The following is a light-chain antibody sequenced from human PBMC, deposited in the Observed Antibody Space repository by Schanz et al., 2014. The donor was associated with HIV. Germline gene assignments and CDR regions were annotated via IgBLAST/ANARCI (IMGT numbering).Light chain of an antibody. CDR3: QQYSDWPPST. CDR2: GAS. CDR1: QSVTSN. V-gene: IGKV3-15*01. Sequence: EIVMTQFPATLSVSPGERATLSCRASQSVTSNLAWYQQKPGQPPRLLIYGASTRATGIPARFSGSGSGTEFTLTISSLQFEDFALYYCQQYSDWPPSTFGQGTKLEIK. J-gene: IGKJ2*01.